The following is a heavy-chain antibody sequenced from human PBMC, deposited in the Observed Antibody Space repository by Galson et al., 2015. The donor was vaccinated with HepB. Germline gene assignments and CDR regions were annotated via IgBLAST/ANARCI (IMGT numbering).Heavy chain of an antibody. CDR2: ISAYNGNT. CDR1: GYTFTSYG. CDR3: ARDPPQVEWELLNLLDV. D-gene: IGHD1-26*01. V-gene: IGHV1-18*01. Sequence: SVKVSCKASGYTFTSYGISWVRQAPGQGLEWMGWISAYNGNTNYAQKLQGRVTMTTDTSTSTAYMELRSLRSDDTAVYYCARDPPQVEWELLNLLDVWGEGTTVTVSS. J-gene: IGHJ6*04.